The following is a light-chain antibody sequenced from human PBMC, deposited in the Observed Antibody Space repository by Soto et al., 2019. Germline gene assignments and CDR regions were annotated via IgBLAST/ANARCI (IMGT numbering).Light chain of an antibody. V-gene: IGLV1-44*01. CDR1: SSNIGSNT. CDR2: SNN. Sequence: QSVLTQPPSASGTPVQRVTISCSGSSSNIGSNTVSWYQQLPGTAPNLLIYSNNQRPSGVPDRFSGSKSGTSASLAISGLQSEDEADYYCAAWDDSLNGQVFGTGTKLTVL. J-gene: IGLJ1*01. CDR3: AAWDDSLNGQV.